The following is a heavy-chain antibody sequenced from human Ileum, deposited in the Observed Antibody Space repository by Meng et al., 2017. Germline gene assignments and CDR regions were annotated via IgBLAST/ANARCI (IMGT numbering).Heavy chain of an antibody. J-gene: IGHJ5*01. V-gene: IGHV6-1*01. CDR2: TYYRSKWYN. CDR3: VRGCPDWFDP. Sequence: SEILSLTCAIPGDSVSSTSSAWYWIRQSPSRGLEWLGRTYYRSKWYNEYALSVKTRITINADTSKNQISLHLTYVTPDDAAMYYCVRGCPDWFDPWGQGTLVTVSS. D-gene: IGHD2-8*01. CDR1: GDSVSSTSSA.